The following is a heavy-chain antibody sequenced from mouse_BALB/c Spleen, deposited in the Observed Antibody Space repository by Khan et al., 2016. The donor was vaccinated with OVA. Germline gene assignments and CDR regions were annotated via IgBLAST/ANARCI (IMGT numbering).Heavy chain of an antibody. CDR3: ARTARIKY. J-gene: IGHJ2*01. CDR1: GYSITSGYG. V-gene: IGHV3-2*02. CDR2: ISYSGST. Sequence: EVQLVESGPGLVKPSQSLSLTCTVTGYSITSGYGWNWIRQFPGNKLEWMGYISYSGSTNYNPSLKSRISITRDTSKNQFFLQLNAVTTEDTATYYWARTARIKYWGQGTTLTVSS. D-gene: IGHD1-2*01.